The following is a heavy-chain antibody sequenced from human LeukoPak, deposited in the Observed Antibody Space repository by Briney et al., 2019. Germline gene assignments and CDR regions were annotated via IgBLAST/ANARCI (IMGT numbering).Heavy chain of an antibody. CDR2: IYYSGST. V-gene: IGHV4-59*01. D-gene: IGHD2-21*02. CDR3: ARVYCGGDCVDY. Sequence: SETLSLTCTVSGGSISSYYWSWIRQPPGKGLEWIGYIYYSGSTNYNPSPKSRVTISVDTSKNQFSLKLSSVTAADTAVYYCARVYCGGDCVDYWGQGTLVTVSS. J-gene: IGHJ4*02. CDR1: GGSISSYY.